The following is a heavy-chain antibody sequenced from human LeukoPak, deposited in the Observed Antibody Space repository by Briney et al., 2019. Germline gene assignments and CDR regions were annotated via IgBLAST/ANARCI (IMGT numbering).Heavy chain of an antibody. Sequence: SETLSLTCKVSGGSISSFYWSWIRQPPGKGLEWVGCIYYSGTTNYTPSIKSRVTISGDTSKNQFSLKLNSVTAEDTAVYYCAIPSLKSSWDSFDYWGQGALVTVSS. D-gene: IGHD6-13*01. J-gene: IGHJ4*02. CDR1: GGSISSFY. CDR2: IYYSGTT. CDR3: AIPSLKSSWDSFDY. V-gene: IGHV4-59*01.